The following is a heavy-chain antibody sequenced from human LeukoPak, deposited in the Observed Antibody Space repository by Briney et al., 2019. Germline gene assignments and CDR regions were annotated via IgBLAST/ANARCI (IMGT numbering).Heavy chain of an antibody. CDR2: ISGSGGST. D-gene: IGHD2-2*01. Sequence: GSLRLSCAASGFTFSSYAMSWVRQAPGKGLEWVSAISGSGGSTYYADSVKGRFTISRDNSKNTLYLQMNSLRAEDTAVYYCAKDRGIVPAADNWFDPWGQGTLVTVSS. J-gene: IGHJ5*02. CDR1: GFTFSSYA. V-gene: IGHV3-23*01. CDR3: AKDRGIVPAADNWFDP.